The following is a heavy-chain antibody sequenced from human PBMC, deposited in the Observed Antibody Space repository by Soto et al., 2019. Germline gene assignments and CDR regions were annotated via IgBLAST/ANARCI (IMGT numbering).Heavy chain of an antibody. CDR1: GFTFSSYA. V-gene: IGHV3-23*01. Sequence: GGSLRLSCAASGFTFSSYAMSWVRQAPGRWLEWVSAISGSGGSTYYADSVKGRFTISRDNSKNTLYLQMNSLRAEDTAVYYCAKLPSFTALGSNVAFDIWGQGTMVTVSS. D-gene: IGHD3-10*01. CDR2: ISGSGGST. J-gene: IGHJ3*02. CDR3: AKLPSFTALGSNVAFDI.